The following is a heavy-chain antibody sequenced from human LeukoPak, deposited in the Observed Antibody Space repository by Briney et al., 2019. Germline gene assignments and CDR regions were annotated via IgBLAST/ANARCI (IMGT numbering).Heavy chain of an antibody. CDR3: ARGRPSLGNSWYRYFDY. J-gene: IGHJ4*02. CDR1: GYTFISND. CDR2: MNTNSGNT. Sequence: GSVTVSCKASGYTFISNDMNWVRQAPGQGLEWMGWMNTNSGNTDYAQKLKGRVSMTSNTSISPAYMQLSSLRSDDTAVYYCARGRPSLGNSWYRYFDYWGQGTLVTVSS. D-gene: IGHD6-13*01. V-gene: IGHV1-8*01.